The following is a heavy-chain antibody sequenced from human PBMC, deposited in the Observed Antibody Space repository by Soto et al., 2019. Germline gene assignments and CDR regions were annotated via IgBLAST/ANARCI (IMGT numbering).Heavy chain of an antibody. CDR3: ASSVYCSSTSCPYYFDY. Sequence: QVQLVQSGAEVKKPGSSVKVSCKASGGTFSSYPISWVRQAPGQGLEWMGGIIPIFGTANYAQHFQGRVTITEDKSTITAYIELSSLSSDDTAVYYCASSVYCSSTSCPYYFDYWGQGTLVTVSS. CDR2: IIPIFGTA. CDR1: GGTFSSYP. V-gene: IGHV1-69*06. D-gene: IGHD2-2*01. J-gene: IGHJ4*02.